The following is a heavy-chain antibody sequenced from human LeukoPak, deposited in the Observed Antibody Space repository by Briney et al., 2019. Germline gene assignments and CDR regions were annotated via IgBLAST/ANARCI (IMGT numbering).Heavy chain of an antibody. CDR3: ARDFLTGYYSPAFDI. CDR1: GFTFSSYE. J-gene: IGHJ3*02. CDR2: ISSSGSTI. D-gene: IGHD3-9*01. Sequence: GGSLRLSCATSGFTFSSYEMNWVRQAPGKGLEWVSYISSSGSTIYYADSVKGRFTISRDNAKNSLYLQMNSLRAEDTAVYYCARDFLTGYYSPAFDIWGQGTLVTVSS. V-gene: IGHV3-48*03.